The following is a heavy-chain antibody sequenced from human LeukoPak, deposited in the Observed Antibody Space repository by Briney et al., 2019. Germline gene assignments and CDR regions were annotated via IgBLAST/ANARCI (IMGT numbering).Heavy chain of an antibody. V-gene: IGHV3-11*01. J-gene: IGHJ4*02. CDR1: GFTFSDYY. Sequence: GGSLRLSCAASGFTFSDYYISWIRQAPGKGLEWVSDISPSGDIISYADSVKGRFIISRDYAKELLHLQMNSLRVEDSAVYYCARETVAGTFDYWGQGTQVTVSS. CDR3: ARETVAGTFDY. CDR2: ISPSGDII. D-gene: IGHD6-19*01.